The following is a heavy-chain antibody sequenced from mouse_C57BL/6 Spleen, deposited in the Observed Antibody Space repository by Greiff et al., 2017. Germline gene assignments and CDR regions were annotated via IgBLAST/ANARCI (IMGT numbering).Heavy chain of an antibody. V-gene: IGHV1-7*01. J-gene: IGHJ1*03. D-gene: IGHD1-1*01. CDR2: INPSSGYT. CDR3: AYYYGSSSWYFDV. CDR1: GYTFTSYW. Sequence: VQLKESGAELAKPGASVKLSCKASGYTFTSYWMHWVKQRPGQGLEWIGYINPSSGYTKYNQKFKDKATLTADKSSSTAYMQLSSLTYEDSAVYYCAYYYGSSSWYFDVWGTGTTVTVSS.